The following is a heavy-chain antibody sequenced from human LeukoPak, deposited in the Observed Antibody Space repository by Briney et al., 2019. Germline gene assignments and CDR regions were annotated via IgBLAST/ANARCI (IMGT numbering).Heavy chain of an antibody. J-gene: IGHJ6*03. CDR3: ARCGSNNRGYHYMDD. V-gene: IGHV4-59*01. D-gene: IGHD2/OR15-2a*01. CDR1: GGSISSYY. Sequence: PSETLSLTCTVSGGSISSYYWSWIRQPPGKGLEWIGYTHHSGSTNYNPSLKSRVTMSVDTSKNQFSLKVTSVTAADTAVYYCARCGSNNRGYHYMDDWGKGTTVTVSS. CDR2: THHSGST.